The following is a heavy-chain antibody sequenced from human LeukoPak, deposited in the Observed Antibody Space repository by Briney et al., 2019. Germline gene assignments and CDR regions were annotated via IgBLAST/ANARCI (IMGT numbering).Heavy chain of an antibody. CDR2: ISGGGGST. Sequence: GSLRLSCAASGFTFSAYAMSWVRQAPGKGLEWVSAISGGGGSTYYADSVKGRFTISRDNSKNTLDLQMSSLRAEDTAVYYCAKGGLAERFDSWGQGTLVTVSS. J-gene: IGHJ4*02. CDR3: AKGGLAERFDS. CDR1: GFTFSAYA. D-gene: IGHD2-21*01. V-gene: IGHV3-23*01.